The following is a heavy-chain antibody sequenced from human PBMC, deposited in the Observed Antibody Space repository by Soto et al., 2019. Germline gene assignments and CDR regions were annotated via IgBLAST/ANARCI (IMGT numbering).Heavy chain of an antibody. CDR3: ARVKSHRSDYWYFDL. J-gene: IGHJ2*01. CDR1: GDSISNYY. D-gene: IGHD2-15*01. V-gene: IGHV4-59*01. Sequence: QVQLQESGPGLVKPSETLSLTCTVSGDSISNYYWSWIRQPPGKGLEWIGHIYYSGPTNYNPSLKSRVTISVDTSKNQFSLKLTSVTAADTAMYFCARVKSHRSDYWYFDLWGRGTLVTVSS. CDR2: IYYSGPT.